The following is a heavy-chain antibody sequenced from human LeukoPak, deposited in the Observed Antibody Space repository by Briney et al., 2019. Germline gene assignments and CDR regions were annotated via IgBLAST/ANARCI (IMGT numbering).Heavy chain of an antibody. J-gene: IGHJ4*02. V-gene: IGHV3-30*04. D-gene: IGHD3-22*01. CDR2: ISYDGRDK. CDR1: GFTFSSNA. Sequence: GGSLRLSCEASGFTFSSNAMHWVRQTPGKGLEWVAVISYDGRDKYHADSVKGRFTISRDNSKNTLHLQMNSLRAEDTAMYYCARDPYYYDSSGYCDYWGQGTLVTVSS. CDR3: ARDPYYYDSSGYCDY.